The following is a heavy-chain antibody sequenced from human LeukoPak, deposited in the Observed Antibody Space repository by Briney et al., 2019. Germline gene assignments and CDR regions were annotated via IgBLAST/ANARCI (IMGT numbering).Heavy chain of an antibody. CDR3: AKDKAPGSWHTPRDF. CDR2: ISDSGDGT. V-gene: IGHV3-23*01. Sequence: YAMSWVRQAPGKGLEWVSGISDSGDGTYYAESVKGRFTISRDNSKNTVFLQMNSLRADDTAKYYCAKDKAPGSWHTPRDFWGQGTLVTVSS. D-gene: IGHD6-13*01. J-gene: IGHJ4*02. CDR1: YA.